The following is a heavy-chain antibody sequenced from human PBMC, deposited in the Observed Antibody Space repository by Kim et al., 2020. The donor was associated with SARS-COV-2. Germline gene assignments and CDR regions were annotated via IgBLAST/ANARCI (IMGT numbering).Heavy chain of an antibody. J-gene: IGHJ4*02. V-gene: IGHV3-30-3*01. CDR1: GFTFSSYA. D-gene: IGHD2-15*01. Sequence: GGSLRLSCAASGFTFSSYAMHWVRPAPGKGLEWVAVISYDGSNKYYADSVKGRFTISRDNSKNTLYLQMNSLRAEDTAVYYCARDAENIVVVVAATPAFDYWGQGTLVTVSS. CDR3: ARDAENIVVVVAATPAFDY. CDR2: ISYDGSNK.